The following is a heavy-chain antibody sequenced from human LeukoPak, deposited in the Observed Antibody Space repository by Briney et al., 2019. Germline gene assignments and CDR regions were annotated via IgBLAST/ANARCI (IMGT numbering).Heavy chain of an antibody. V-gene: IGHV4-34*01. J-gene: IGHJ3*02. CDR1: GVSFSGYY. CDR3: ARGSIVVVPAATLRAFDI. Sequence: PSETLSLTCAVYGVSFSGYYWSWIRQPPGKGLEWIGAINHSGSTNYNPAPKSRVTITVDTTKNKFSLKLSSVTSADTAACYCARGSIVVVPAATLRAFDIWGQGTMVTVSS. D-gene: IGHD2-2*01. CDR2: INHSGST.